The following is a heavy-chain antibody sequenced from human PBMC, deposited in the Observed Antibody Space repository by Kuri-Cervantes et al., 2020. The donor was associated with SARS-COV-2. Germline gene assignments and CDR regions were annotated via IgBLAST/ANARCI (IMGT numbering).Heavy chain of an antibody. V-gene: IGHV3-30*04. CDR1: GFTFKNYA. D-gene: IGHD4-23*01. Sequence: GESLKISCAASGFTFKNYAIHWVRQAPGKGLEWVALMSYDGTNKYYADSVKGRFTISRDNSKSTLYLQMNSLRPADTAVYYCAGATVVPYFHHWGQGTLVTVSS. CDR2: MSYDGTNK. CDR3: AGATVVPYFHH. J-gene: IGHJ1*01.